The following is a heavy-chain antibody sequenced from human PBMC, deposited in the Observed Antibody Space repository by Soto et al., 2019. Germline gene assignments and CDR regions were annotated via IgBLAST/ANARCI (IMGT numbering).Heavy chain of an antibody. D-gene: IGHD3-16*01. CDR3: GRGHEYVGNSDAFAI. CDR2: ILPIFGTA. Sequence: QVQLVQSGAEVKKPGSSVKVSCKASGGTFSISSINWVRQAPGQRPEWMGNILPIFGTADYAKKFQDRVTITAQKSTKTAYRGMGSLFFEDTAVYYGGRGHEYVGNSDAFAIWGKGTVATASP. CDR1: GGTFSISS. V-gene: IGHV1-69*14. J-gene: IGHJ3*02.